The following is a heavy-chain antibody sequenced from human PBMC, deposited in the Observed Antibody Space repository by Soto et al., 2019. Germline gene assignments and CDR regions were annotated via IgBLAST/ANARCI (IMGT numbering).Heavy chain of an antibody. Sequence: QVTLKESGPVLVKPTETLTLTCTVSGLSLSNGRLGVRWLRQPPGKALEWPAHIFSNDDKSYSTSLRRRLTISKDTSRSQVVLTMTNMDPMDSATYYCALIKDCSRTDCYLASFDPWGQGTLVTVSS. CDR2: IFSNDDK. CDR1: GLSLSNGRLG. V-gene: IGHV2-26*01. J-gene: IGHJ5*02. CDR3: ALIKDCSRTDCYLASFDP. D-gene: IGHD2-2*01.